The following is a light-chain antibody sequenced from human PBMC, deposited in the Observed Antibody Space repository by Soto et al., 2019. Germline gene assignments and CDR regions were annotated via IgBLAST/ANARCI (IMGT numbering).Light chain of an antibody. CDR2: GAS. J-gene: IGKJ2*01. Sequence: EIVMTQSPATLSLSPGERATLSCMARQSVSSSYLSWYQQKPGQAPRLLIYGASTRATGIPARFSGSGSGTDITLTISSLQPEDFAVYYCQQDYNLPYTFGQGTKLEIK. CDR3: QQDYNLPYT. V-gene: IGKV3D-7*01. CDR1: QSVSSSY.